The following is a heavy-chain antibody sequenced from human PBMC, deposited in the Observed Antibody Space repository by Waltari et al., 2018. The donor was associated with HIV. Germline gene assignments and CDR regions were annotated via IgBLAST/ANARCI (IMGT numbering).Heavy chain of an antibody. J-gene: IGHJ4*02. Sequence: QVQLVESGGGVVQPGRSLRLPCAASGFTFSTYGMHWVRQAPGKGLEWVAVIWYDGSNKYYADSVKGRFTISRDNSKNTLYLQVNGLRAEDTAVYYCARDNDYGDYGPRFFDYWGQGTLVTVSS. V-gene: IGHV3-33*01. CDR1: GFTFSTYG. D-gene: IGHD4-17*01. CDR2: IWYDGSNK. CDR3: ARDNDYGDYGPRFFDY.